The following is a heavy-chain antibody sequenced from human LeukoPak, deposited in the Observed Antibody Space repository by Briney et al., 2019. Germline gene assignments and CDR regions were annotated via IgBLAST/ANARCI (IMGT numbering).Heavy chain of an antibody. CDR1: GASISGSDW. CDR2: IYHSGST. J-gene: IGHJ4*02. Sequence: SETLSLTCAVSGASISGSDWWTWVRQPPGKGLEWIGEIYHSGSTNYNPSLKSRVTISVDKSKNQFSLQLNSVTAADTAVYYCARRTLYYFDYWGQGTLVTVSS. CDR3: ARRTLYYFDY. V-gene: IGHV4-4*02.